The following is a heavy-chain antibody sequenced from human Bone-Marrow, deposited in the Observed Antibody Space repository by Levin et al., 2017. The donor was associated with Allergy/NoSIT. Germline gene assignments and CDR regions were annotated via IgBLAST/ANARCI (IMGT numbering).Heavy chain of an antibody. Sequence: SCTVSGGSISSSSYYWGWIRQPPGKGLEWIGSIYYSGSTYYNPSLKSRVTISVDTSKNQFSLKLSSVTAADTAVYYCARHHIVATTFDYWGQGTLVTVSS. CDR1: GGSISSSSYY. D-gene: IGHD5-12*01. V-gene: IGHV4-39*01. CDR2: IYYSGST. CDR3: ARHHIVATTFDY. J-gene: IGHJ4*02.